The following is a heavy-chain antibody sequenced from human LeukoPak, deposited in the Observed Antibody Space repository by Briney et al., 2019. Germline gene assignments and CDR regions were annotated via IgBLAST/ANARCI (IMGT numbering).Heavy chain of an antibody. Sequence: SETLSLTCTVSDGSISHYYWSWIRQPPGKGLEWIGYTYYSGSTNYNPSLKRRVTISLDTSKKQFSLKLNSVTAADTAVYYCARGEMATTDYWGQGTLVTVSS. D-gene: IGHD5-24*01. J-gene: IGHJ4*02. V-gene: IGHV4-59*08. CDR1: DGSISHYY. CDR2: TYYSGST. CDR3: ARGEMATTDY.